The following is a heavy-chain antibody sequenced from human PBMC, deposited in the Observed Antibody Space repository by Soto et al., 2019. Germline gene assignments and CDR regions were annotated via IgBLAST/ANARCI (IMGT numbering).Heavy chain of an antibody. Sequence: ASVNVSFKAAGYTFTRYSIHWVRQAPGQWLELMGWINAGSGGTGYAQKFQGRVTMTRETSITTAHMELSSLTSDDTAVYYCALKFCQFKYWGQGTRVSVS. V-gene: IGHV1-2*02. J-gene: IGHJ4*02. CDR3: ALKFCQFKY. CDR1: GYTFTRYS. D-gene: IGHD3-3*01. CDR2: INAGSGGT.